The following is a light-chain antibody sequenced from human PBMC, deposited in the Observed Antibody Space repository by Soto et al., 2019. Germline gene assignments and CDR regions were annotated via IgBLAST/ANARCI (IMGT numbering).Light chain of an antibody. CDR3: QQYNNWPRT. CDR2: DAS. CDR1: QSVGSN. J-gene: IGKJ1*01. Sequence: EIVVAQSPAPLPVSPGERATLSCRASQSVGSNLAWYQQKPGQAPRLLMFDASTRATGIPARFTGSGSGTEFTLTISSLQSEDFAVYYCQQYNNWPRTFGQGTKVEIK. V-gene: IGKV3D-15*01.